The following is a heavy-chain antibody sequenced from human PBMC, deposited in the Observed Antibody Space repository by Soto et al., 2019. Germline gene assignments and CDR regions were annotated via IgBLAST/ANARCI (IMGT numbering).Heavy chain of an antibody. CDR1: GYTFTSFG. J-gene: IGHJ6*02. CDR3: ASVKIKGIAAAPYYYGMDV. CDR2: ISAYNGNT. V-gene: IGHV1-18*01. D-gene: IGHD6-13*01. Sequence: ASVKVSCKASGYTFTSFGISWVRQAPGQGLEWMGWISAYNGNTNYAQKLQGRVTMTTDTSTSTAYMELRSLRSDDTAVYYCASVKIKGIAAAPYYYGMDVWGQGTTVTVSS.